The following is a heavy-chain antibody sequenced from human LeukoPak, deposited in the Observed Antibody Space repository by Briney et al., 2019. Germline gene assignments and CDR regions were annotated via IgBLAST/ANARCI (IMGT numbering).Heavy chain of an antibody. CDR1: GYSISSGYY. CDR2: IYHSGST. J-gene: IGHJ3*02. Sequence: SETLSLTCTVSGYSISSGYYWGWIRQPPGKGLEWTGSIYHSGSTYYNPSLKSRVTISVDTSKNQFSLKLSSVTAADTAVYYCARHQQLRAAFDIWGQGTMVTVSS. CDR3: ARHQQLRAAFDI. D-gene: IGHD2-2*01. V-gene: IGHV4-38-2*02.